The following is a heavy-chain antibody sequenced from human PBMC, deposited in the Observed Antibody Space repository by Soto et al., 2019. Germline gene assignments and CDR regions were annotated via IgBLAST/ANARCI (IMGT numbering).Heavy chain of an antibody. J-gene: IGHJ6*02. CDR2: IKQDGSEK. D-gene: IGHD3-9*01. CDR3: ARDPKAYYDILTGYYIGYGMDV. Sequence: GGSLRLSCAASGFTFSSYWMSWVRQAPGKGLEWVANIKQDGSEKYYVDSVKGRFTISRDNAKNSLYLQMNSLRAEDTAVYYCARDPKAYYDILTGYYIGYGMDVWGQGTTVTV. V-gene: IGHV3-7*01. CDR1: GFTFSSYW.